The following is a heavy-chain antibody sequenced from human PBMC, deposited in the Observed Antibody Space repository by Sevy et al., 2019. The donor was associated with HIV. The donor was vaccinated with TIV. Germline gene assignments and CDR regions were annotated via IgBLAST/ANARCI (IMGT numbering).Heavy chain of an antibody. J-gene: IGHJ6*02. V-gene: IGHV1-18*01. CDR1: GYTFTSYG. CDR3: AGVLGSDYDFWSGYTLYYYGMDV. Sequence: ASVKVSCKASGYTFTSYGISWVRQAPGQGLEWMGWISAYNGNTNYAQKLQGRVTMTTDTSTSTAYMELRSLRSDDTAVYYCAGVLGSDYDFWSGYTLYYYGMDVWGQGTTVTVSS. CDR2: ISAYNGNT. D-gene: IGHD3-3*01.